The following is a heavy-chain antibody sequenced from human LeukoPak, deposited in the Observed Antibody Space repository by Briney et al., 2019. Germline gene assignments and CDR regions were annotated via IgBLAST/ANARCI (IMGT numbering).Heavy chain of an antibody. CDR2: IKSKTDGGTT. V-gene: IGHV3-15*01. CDR3: TAGYYYDSSGYYGFDY. J-gene: IGHJ4*02. D-gene: IGHD3-22*01. Sequence: GGSLRLSCAASGFTFSNAWMSWVRQAPGKGLEWVGRIKSKTDGGTTDYAASVKGRFTISRDDSKNTLYLQMNSLKTEDTAVYYCTAGYYYDSSGYYGFDYWGQGTLVTVSS. CDR1: GFTFSNAW.